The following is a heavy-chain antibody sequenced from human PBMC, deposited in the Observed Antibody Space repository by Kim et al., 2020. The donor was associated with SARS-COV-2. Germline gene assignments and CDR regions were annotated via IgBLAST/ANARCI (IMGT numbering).Heavy chain of an antibody. CDR3: AKMVDTAMGGSDY. CDR2: ISYDGSNK. CDR1: GFTFSSYA. V-gene: IGHV3-30*04. J-gene: IGHJ4*02. D-gene: IGHD5-18*01. Sequence: GGSLRLSCAASGFTFSSYAMHWVRQAPGKGLEWVAVISYDGSNKYYADSVKGRFTISRDNSKNTLYLQMNSLRAEDTAVYYCAKMVDTAMGGSDYWGQGTLVTVSS.